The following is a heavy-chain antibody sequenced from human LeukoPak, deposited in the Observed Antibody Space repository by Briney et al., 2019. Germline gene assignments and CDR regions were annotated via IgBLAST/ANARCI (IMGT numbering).Heavy chain of an antibody. V-gene: IGHV3-43*02. D-gene: IGHD2-21*02. CDR2: ISGGGGST. CDR3: TKDIWAYCGGDCYPPGCMDV. J-gene: IGHJ6*02. Sequence: GGSLRLSCAASGFTFGDYAMHWVRQAPGKGLEWVSLISGGGGSTYYADSVKGRFTISRDNSKNSLYLQMNSLRTEDTALYYCTKDIWAYCGGDCYPPGCMDVWGQGTTVTVSS. CDR1: GFTFGDYA.